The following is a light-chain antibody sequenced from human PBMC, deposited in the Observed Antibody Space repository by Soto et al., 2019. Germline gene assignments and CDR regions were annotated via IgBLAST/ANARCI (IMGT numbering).Light chain of an antibody. J-gene: IGKJ2*01. CDR3: QQLNSHPRT. CDR1: QSFSSTY. CDR2: GAS. V-gene: IGKV1-9*01. Sequence: LTQSPGTLSLSPGERATLSCRASQSFSSTYLAWYQQKPGKAPNLLIFGASTLQSGVPSRFSGSGSGTEFTLTISSLQPEDFATYYCQQLNSHPRTFGQGTKLEIK.